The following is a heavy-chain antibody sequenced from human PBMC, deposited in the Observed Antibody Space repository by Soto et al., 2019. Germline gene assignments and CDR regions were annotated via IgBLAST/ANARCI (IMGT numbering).Heavy chain of an antibody. V-gene: IGHV5-51*03. CDR3: ARGSGYSSSWYWHFDL. CDR1: GSSFTRSW. CDR2: IYPGDSDT. Sequence: EVQLVQSGAEVKKPGESLKISCKGSGSSFTRSWIGWVRQMPGKGPEWMGIIYPGDSDTRYSPSFQGQVTISVDKSINTAYLQWSRLTTSDTGTYYCARGSGYSSSWYWHFDLWGRGTLVTVSS. J-gene: IGHJ2*01. D-gene: IGHD6-13*01.